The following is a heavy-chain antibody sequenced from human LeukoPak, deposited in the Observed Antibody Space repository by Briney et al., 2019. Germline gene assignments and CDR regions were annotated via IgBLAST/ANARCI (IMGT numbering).Heavy chain of an antibody. CDR2: ISYDGSHK. CDR1: GFTFSSYA. Sequence: LPGGSLRLSCAASGFTFSSYAMHWVRQAPGKGLEWVALISYDGSHKYFADSVKGRFTITRDNSKNTLYLQMNTLRAEDTAVYYRAKAPAPHPPGGGAKILTKIYFEKLGQGTLVTVSS. D-gene: IGHD3-16*01. CDR3: AKAPAPHPPGGGAKILTKIYFEK. J-gene: IGHJ4*02. V-gene: IGHV3-30*18.